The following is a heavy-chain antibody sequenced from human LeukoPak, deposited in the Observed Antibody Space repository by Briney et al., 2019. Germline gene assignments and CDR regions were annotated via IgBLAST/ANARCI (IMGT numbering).Heavy chain of an antibody. CDR3: ARERRGYGDYYFDY. Sequence: GGTLRLSCAASGFTFSSYAMSWVRQAPGKGLEWVSAISGSGGSTYYADSVKGRFTISRDNSKNTLYLQMNSLRAEDTAVYYCARERRGYGDYYFDYWGQGTLVTVSS. CDR1: GFTFSSYA. D-gene: IGHD4-17*01. CDR2: ISGSGGST. V-gene: IGHV3-23*01. J-gene: IGHJ4*02.